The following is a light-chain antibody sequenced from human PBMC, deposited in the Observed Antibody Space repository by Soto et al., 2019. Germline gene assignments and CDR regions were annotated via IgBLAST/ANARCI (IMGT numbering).Light chain of an antibody. J-gene: IGKJ3*01. CDR3: QQYGGTPQFT. V-gene: IGKV3-20*01. CDR1: QTIYGDY. Sequence: TVLTQSPGTLSLSPGEGATLSCRASQTIYGDYLAWYQQKPGQPPRLIIYGASVRATGIPDRFSGSGSGTDFGLHVSRLETEDFAVYYCQQYGGTPQFTFGPGTKV. CDR2: GAS.